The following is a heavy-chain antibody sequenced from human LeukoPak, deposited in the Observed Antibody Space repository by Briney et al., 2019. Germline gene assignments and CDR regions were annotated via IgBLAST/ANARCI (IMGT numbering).Heavy chain of an antibody. V-gene: IGHV3-15*01. CDR1: GFTFSNAW. J-gene: IGHJ4*02. CDR2: IKSKTDGGTT. Sequence: PGGSLRLSCVASGFTFSNAWMAWVRQAPGKGLEWVGRIKSKTDGGTTDYAAPVKGGFTISRDDSKNTLYLQMNSLKTEDTAVYYCTTDIRWELPPLDYWGQGTLVTVSS. D-gene: IGHD1-26*01. CDR3: TTDIRWELPPLDY.